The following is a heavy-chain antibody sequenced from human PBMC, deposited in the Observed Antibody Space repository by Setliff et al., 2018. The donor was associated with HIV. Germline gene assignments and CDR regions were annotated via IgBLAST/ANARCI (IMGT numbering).Heavy chain of an antibody. J-gene: IGHJ3*02. CDR2: IIPILGIA. V-gene: IGHV1-69*10. D-gene: IGHD1-26*01. Sequence: SVKVSCKASGYTFTSYAISWVRQAPGQGLEWMGGIIPILGIANYAQKFQGRVTITTDESTSTAYMELSSLRSEDTAVYYCARVTLPPSGSYGHDAFDIWGQGTMVTVSS. CDR1: GYTFTSYA. CDR3: ARVTLPPSGSYGHDAFDI.